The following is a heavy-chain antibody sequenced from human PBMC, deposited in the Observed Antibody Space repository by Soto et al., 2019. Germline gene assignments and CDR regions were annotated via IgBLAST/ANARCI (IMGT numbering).Heavy chain of an antibody. Sequence: SETLSLTCTVSGAYIRSYYWSWIRQPPGKGLEWIGYIYNSGSSNFNPSLKSRVSTSVDTSKHQFSLRLSSVSAADTAVYYCASQNLEMATITPYYFDYWGQGTLVTAPQ. CDR2: IYNSGSS. V-gene: IGHV4-59*01. J-gene: IGHJ4*02. CDR1: GAYIRSYY. CDR3: ASQNLEMATITPYYFDY. D-gene: IGHD5-12*01.